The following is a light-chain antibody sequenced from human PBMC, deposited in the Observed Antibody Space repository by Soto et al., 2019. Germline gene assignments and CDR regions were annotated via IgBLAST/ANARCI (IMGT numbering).Light chain of an antibody. CDR2: DVN. J-gene: IGLJ1*01. Sequence: QSARTQPASVSGSPGQPITISCTGTSSDVGGYNYVTWYQQHPGKVPKVIIYDVNNRPSGVSNRFSGSKSGNTASLTISGLQAEDEADYYCSSYTSSSTYVFGTGTKVTVL. CDR1: SSDVGGYNY. V-gene: IGLV2-14*03. CDR3: SSYTSSSTYV.